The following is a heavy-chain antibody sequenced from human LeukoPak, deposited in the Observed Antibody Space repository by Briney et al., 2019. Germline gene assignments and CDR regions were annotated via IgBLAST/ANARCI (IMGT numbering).Heavy chain of an antibody. D-gene: IGHD6-19*01. Sequence: LGASLKISCKGSVYSFTSYWICWVRQMPGKGLEWMGIINPGDSDIRYSPSFQGQVTISADKSISTAYLQWSSLKASDTAMYYCARSHSSAWYYWGQGTLVTVSS. CDR2: INPGDSDI. J-gene: IGHJ4*02. CDR1: VYSFTSYW. V-gene: IGHV5-51*01. CDR3: ARSHSSAWYY.